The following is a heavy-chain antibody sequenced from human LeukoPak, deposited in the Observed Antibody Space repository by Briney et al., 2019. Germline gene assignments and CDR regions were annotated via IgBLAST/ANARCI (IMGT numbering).Heavy chain of an antibody. CDR2: IYTSGST. D-gene: IGHD2-2*01. CDR3: ARYIVVVPAADHYYYYYMDV. Sequence: SETLSLTCTVSGGSISSGSYYWSWIRQPAGKGLEWIGRIYTSGSTNYNPSLKSRVTISVDTSKNQFSLKLSSVTAADTAVYYCARYIVVVPAADHYYYYYMDVWGKGTTVTVSS. J-gene: IGHJ6*03. CDR1: GGSISSGSYY. V-gene: IGHV4-61*02.